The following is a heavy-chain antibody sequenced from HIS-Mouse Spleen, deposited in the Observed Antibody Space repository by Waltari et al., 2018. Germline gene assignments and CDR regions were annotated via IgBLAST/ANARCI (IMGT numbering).Heavy chain of an antibody. D-gene: IGHD3-10*01. CDR1: GGSISSSSYY. V-gene: IGHV4-39*01. Sequence: QLQLQESGPGLVKPSETLSLTCTVSGGSISSSSYYWGWIRQPPGKGLEWIGSIYYSGSTYYNPSLKSRVTISVDTSKNQFSLKLSSVTAADTAVYYCARRERYYYGSGSYYNGDYWGQGTLVTVSS. CDR3: ARRERYYYGSGSYYNGDY. CDR2: IYYSGST. J-gene: IGHJ4*02.